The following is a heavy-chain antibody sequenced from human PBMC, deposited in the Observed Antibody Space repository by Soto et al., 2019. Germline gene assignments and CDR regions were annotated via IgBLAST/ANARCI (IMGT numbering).Heavy chain of an antibody. CDR3: XXXXXXXXAADLDS. CDR2: IYRSGST. V-gene: IGHV4-4*02. J-gene: IGHJ4*02. Sequence: QVQLQESGPGLVKPSGTLSLTCAVSGGSISSSNWWSWVRQSPGKGLEWIGEIYRSGSTNYNPSLXXXXXXXXXXXXXXXXXXXXXXXXXXXXXXXXXXXXXXXXAADLDSWGQGTLVTVSS. D-gene: IGHD6-13*01. CDR1: GGSISSSNW.